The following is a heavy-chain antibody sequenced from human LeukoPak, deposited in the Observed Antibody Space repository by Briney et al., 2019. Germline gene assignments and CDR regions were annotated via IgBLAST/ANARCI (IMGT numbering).Heavy chain of an antibody. CDR3: ASNTATVFDY. D-gene: IGHD2-21*02. V-gene: IGHV4-59*01. J-gene: IGHJ4*02. Sequence: SETLSLTCTVSGDFITAYYWSWIRQPPGKGLEWIGYVYYSGSTEYNPSLRSRVTISLEMSKHQFSLNLTSVIAADTAVYYCASNTATVFDYWGQGALVTVSS. CDR1: GDFITAYY. CDR2: VYYSGST.